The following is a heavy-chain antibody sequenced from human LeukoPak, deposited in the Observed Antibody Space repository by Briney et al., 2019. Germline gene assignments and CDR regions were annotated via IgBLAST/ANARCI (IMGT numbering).Heavy chain of an antibody. Sequence: GGSLRLSCAASGFTFSSYAMSWVRQAPGKGLEWVSYISSSGRTIYHADSVKGRFTISRDNAKNSLYLQMNSLRAEDTAVYHCARDSSGWLEFDYWGQGTLVTVSS. V-gene: IGHV3-48*04. J-gene: IGHJ4*02. CDR1: GFTFSSYA. CDR3: ARDSSGWLEFDY. D-gene: IGHD6-19*01. CDR2: ISSSGRTI.